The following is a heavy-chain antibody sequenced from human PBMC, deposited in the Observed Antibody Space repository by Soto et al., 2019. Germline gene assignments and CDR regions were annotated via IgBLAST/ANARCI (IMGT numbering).Heavy chain of an antibody. J-gene: IGHJ6*02. Sequence: SETLSLTCTVSGGSISSGGYYWSWIRQHPGKGLEWIGYIYYSGSTYYNPSLKSRVTISVDTSKNQFSLKLRSVTAADTAVYYCARGVLLAHYYYYGMDVWGQGTTVTVSS. CDR2: IYYSGST. CDR3: ARGVLLAHYYYYGMDV. D-gene: IGHD3-3*02. CDR1: GGSISSGGYY. V-gene: IGHV4-31*03.